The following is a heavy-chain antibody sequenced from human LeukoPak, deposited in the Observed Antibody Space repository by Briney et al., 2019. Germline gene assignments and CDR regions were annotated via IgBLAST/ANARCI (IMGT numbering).Heavy chain of an antibody. CDR1: GFMFSKSW. Sequence: GGSLRLSCAASGFMFSKSWMHWVRQVPGKGLVWVARIYNDGSTTNYADSVKGRFTISRDNAANTLFLQMSSLRAEDTAVYYCAALDHGHDYWGQGTLVTVSS. V-gene: IGHV3-74*01. J-gene: IGHJ4*02. CDR3: AALDHGHDY. CDR2: IYNDGSTT.